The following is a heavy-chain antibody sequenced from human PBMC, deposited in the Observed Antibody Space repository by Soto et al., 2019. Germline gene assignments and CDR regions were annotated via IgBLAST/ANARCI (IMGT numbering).Heavy chain of an antibody. CDR2: ISGGGGST. CDR1: GFTFSSYA. J-gene: IGHJ4*02. Sequence: EVQVLESGGGLAQPGGSLRLSCAASGFTFSSYAMSWVRQAPGKGLEWVSSISGGGGSTYYADSVKGRFTISRANSKNTLYVQMEGLRAEDTAVYYCAKALAVAGFDSWGQGTLVTVSS. V-gene: IGHV3-23*01. CDR3: AKALAVAGFDS. D-gene: IGHD6-19*01.